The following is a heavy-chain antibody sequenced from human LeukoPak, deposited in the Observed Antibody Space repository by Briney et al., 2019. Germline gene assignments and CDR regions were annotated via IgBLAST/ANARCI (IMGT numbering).Heavy chain of an antibody. CDR1: GGSISSHY. J-gene: IGHJ3*02. V-gene: IGHV4-59*11. CDR3: ARYAMGSWSRNAFEI. D-gene: IGHD6-13*01. CDR2: IYYSGST. Sequence: SETLSLTCTVSGGSISSHYWSWIRQPPGKGLEWIGYIYYSGSTNYNPSLKSRVTISVDTSKNQFSLKLSSVTAADTAVYYCARYAMGSWSRNAFEIWGQGTMVTVSS.